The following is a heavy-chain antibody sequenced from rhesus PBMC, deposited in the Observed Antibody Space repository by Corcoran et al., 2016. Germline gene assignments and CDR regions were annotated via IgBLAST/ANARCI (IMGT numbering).Heavy chain of an antibody. V-gene: IGHV4-147*01. Sequence: QVQLQESGPGLVKPLETLALTCAVSGGSIRSNYWSWIRQAPGQGLEWIGYISGSGGSTSYNPSLKSRVTISTDTSKNQFSLKLSSVTAADAAVYYCARDLAGNTVTIDYWGQGVLVTVSS. J-gene: IGHJ4*01. CDR2: ISGSGGST. CDR1: GGSIRSNY. CDR3: ARDLAGNTVTIDY. D-gene: IGHD4-23*01.